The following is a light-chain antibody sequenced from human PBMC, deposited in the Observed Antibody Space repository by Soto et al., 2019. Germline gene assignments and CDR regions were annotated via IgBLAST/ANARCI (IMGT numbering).Light chain of an antibody. CDR2: AAS. J-gene: IGKJ2*01. CDR3: QQSYSTPLYT. CDR1: QSISSY. V-gene: IGKV1-39*01. Sequence: DIQMTQSPSSLSASVGDRVTITCRASQSISSYLNWYQQKPGKAPKLLIYAASSLQSGVPSRFSDSGSGTDFTLIISSLQPEDFATYYGQQSYSTPLYTFGQGTKLEIK.